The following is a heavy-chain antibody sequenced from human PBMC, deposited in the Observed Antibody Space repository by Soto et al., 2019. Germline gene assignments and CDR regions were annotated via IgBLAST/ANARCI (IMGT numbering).Heavy chain of an antibody. J-gene: IGHJ6*02. Sequence: ASVKVSCKSSGYTLTSYYMHCVRQAPGQGLEWMGIINPSGGSTSYAEKFQGRVTMTRDTSTSTVYMELSGLSSGDTAVSYCARALSPISSRSHYATPVWGQGTMVTVS. V-gene: IGHV1-46*01. CDR1: GYTLTSYY. D-gene: IGHD2-2*01. CDR2: INPSGGST. CDR3: ARALSPISSRSHYATPV.